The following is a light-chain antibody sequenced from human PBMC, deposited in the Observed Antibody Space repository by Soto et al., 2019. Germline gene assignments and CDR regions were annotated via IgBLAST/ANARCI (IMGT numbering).Light chain of an antibody. J-gene: IGKJ2*01. CDR1: QSVSNN. CDR2: AAS. CDR3: QQYYDWRT. V-gene: IGKV3-15*01. Sequence: EIVMTQSPVTLSVSPGERATLSCRASQSVSNNLAWYQQKPGQAPRLLIYAASTRATGIPARFSGSGSGTEFTLTISSLQSEGSAVYYCQQYYDWRTFGQGTKVEIK.